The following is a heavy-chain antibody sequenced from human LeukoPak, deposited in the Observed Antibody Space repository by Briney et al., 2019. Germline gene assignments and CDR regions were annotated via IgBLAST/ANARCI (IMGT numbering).Heavy chain of an antibody. V-gene: IGHV1-69*13. CDR2: IIPIFGTA. CDR3: AGPLGGDIVVVPAATLYYYYMDV. D-gene: IGHD2-2*01. J-gene: IGHJ6*03. CDR1: GGTFSSYA. Sequence: ASVKVSCKASGGTFSSYAISWVRQAPGQGLEWMGGIIPIFGTANYAQKFQGRVTITADESTSTAYMELSSLRSEDTAVYYCAGPLGGDIVVVPAATLYYYYMDVWGKGTTVTVSS.